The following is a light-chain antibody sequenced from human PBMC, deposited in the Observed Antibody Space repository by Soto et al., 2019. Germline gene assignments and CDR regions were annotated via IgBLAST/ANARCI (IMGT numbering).Light chain of an antibody. J-gene: IGKJ1*01. V-gene: IGKV1-5*03. CDR3: QHYNSYSAA. CDR2: KAS. CDR1: QTISSW. Sequence: DIQMTQSPSTLSGSVGDRVTITCRASQTISSWLAWYQQQPGKAPKLLIYKASTLKSGVPSRFSGSGSGTVFTLTISSLQPDDFATYYCQHYNSYSAAFGQGTKVELK.